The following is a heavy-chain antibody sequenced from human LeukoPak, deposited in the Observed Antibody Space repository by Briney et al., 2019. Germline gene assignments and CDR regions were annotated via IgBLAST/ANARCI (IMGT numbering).Heavy chain of an antibody. CDR2: IYSAGST. D-gene: IGHD3-22*01. CDR1: GFTVSSNY. CDR3: ARGHYYDSSGPASGDAFDI. Sequence: PGGSLRLSCAASGFTVSSNYMSWVRQAPGKGLEWVSVIYSAGSTYYADSVKGRFTISRDNSKNTLYLQMNSLRAEDTAVYYCARGHYYDSSGPASGDAFDIWGQGTMVTVSS. V-gene: IGHV3-53*01. J-gene: IGHJ3*02.